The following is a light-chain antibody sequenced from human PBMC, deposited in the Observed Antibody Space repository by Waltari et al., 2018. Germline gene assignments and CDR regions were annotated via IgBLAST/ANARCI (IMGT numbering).Light chain of an antibody. J-gene: IGKJ1*01. CDR3: QQLNSYQWT. Sequence: ILLTQSPSSLSASVGERVTLTCRASQGISHYLAWYQQKPGKAPKLLIYAASTLQSGVPSGISGSGSGTDCTLTISSRQPEDFATYYCQQLNSYQWTFGQGTKVEIK. CDR1: QGISHY. V-gene: IGKV1-9*01. CDR2: AAS.